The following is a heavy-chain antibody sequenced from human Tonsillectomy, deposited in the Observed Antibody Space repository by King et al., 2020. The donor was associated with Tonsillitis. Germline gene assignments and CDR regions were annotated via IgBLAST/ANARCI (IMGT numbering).Heavy chain of an antibody. CDR2: IYTSGST. CDR1: GGSISSGSYY. D-gene: IGHD3-3*01. CDR3: ARETAYDFWSGYPNWFDP. Sequence: QLQESGPGLVKPSQTLSLTCNVSGGSISSGSYYWSWIRQPAGKGLEWIGRIYTSGSTNYNPSLKSRVTMSVATSKNQFSPKLSSVTAADTAVYYCARETAYDFWSGYPNWFDPGGQGTLVTVSS. V-gene: IGHV4-61*02. J-gene: IGHJ5*02.